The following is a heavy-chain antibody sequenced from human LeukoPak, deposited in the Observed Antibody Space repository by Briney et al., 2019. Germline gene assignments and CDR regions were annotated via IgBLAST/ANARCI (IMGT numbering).Heavy chain of an antibody. D-gene: IGHD3-16*02. J-gene: IGHJ3*02. CDR2: ISSSGSTI. CDR1: GFTFSDYY. CDR3: AKVGDDYIWGSYPFDAFDI. Sequence: PGGSLRLSCAASGFTFSDYYMSWIRQAPGKGLEWVSYISSSGSTIYYADSVKGRFTISRDNAKNSLYLQMNSLRAEDTAVYYCAKVGDDYIWGSYPFDAFDIWGQGTMVTVSS. V-gene: IGHV3-11*01.